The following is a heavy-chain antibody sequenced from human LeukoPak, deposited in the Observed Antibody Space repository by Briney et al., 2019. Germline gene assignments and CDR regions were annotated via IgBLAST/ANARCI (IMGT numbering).Heavy chain of an antibody. J-gene: IGHJ5*02. Sequence: ASVKVSYKASGGTFSSYAISWVRQAPGQGLEWMGGIIPIFGTANYAQKFQGRVTITTDESTSTAYMELSSLRSEDTAVYYCARGIDSSGWVNWFDPWGQGTLVTVSS. V-gene: IGHV1-69*05. D-gene: IGHD6-19*01. CDR1: GGTFSSYA. CDR3: ARGIDSSGWVNWFDP. CDR2: IIPIFGTA.